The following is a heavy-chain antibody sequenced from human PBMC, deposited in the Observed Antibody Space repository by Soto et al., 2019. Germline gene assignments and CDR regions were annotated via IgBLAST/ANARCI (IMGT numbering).Heavy chain of an antibody. V-gene: IGHV1-69*01. Sequence: QVQLVQSGTEVKKPGSSVRVSCKASGGTSNRSAFSWVRQAPGQGLEWMGGSIPIFGTANYAPRFQGRATITADESTSTGYMELSGLRSDDTATYYCATGRGSGGFDSWGQGTQVLVSS. CDR2: SIPIFGTA. CDR3: ATGRGSGGFDS. CDR1: GGTSNRSA. J-gene: IGHJ4*02. D-gene: IGHD3-16*01.